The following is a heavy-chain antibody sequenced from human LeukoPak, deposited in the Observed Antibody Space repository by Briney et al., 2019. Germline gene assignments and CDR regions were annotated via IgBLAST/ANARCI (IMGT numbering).Heavy chain of an antibody. CDR1: GGSISSYY. CDR3: AREGLYGRFGEFEYFQH. V-gene: IGHV4-59*12. CDR2: IYYSGST. D-gene: IGHD3-10*01. J-gene: IGHJ1*01. Sequence: PSETLSLTCTVSGGSISSYYRSWIRQPPGKGLEWIGYIYYSGSTNYNPSLKSRVTISVDTSKNQFSLKLSSVTAADTAVYYCAREGLYGRFGEFEYFQHWGQGTLVTVSS.